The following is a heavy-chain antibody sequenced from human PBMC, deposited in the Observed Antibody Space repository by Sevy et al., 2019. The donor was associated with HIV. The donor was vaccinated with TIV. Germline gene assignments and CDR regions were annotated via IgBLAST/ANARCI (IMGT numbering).Heavy chain of an antibody. V-gene: IGHV3-74*01. CDR1: GFTFSRYW. Sequence: GGSLRLSCAASGFTFSRYWMHWVRHAPGKGLVWVSRINTHGTNTIYADYVKGRFTISRDNAKNTVSLQMNSLRADDTGVYYCARVVLYYDANYCDYWGQGALVTVSS. J-gene: IGHJ4*02. D-gene: IGHD3-22*01. CDR2: INTHGTNT. CDR3: ARVVLYYDANYCDY.